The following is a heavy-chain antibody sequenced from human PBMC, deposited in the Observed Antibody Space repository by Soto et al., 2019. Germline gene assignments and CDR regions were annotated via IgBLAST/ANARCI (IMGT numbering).Heavy chain of an antibody. J-gene: IGHJ6*02. CDR1: GGSISSGGYY. D-gene: IGHD3-10*01. CDR2: IYYSGST. V-gene: IGHV4-30-4*01. Sequence: SETLSLTCTVSGGSISSGGYYWSWIRQPPGKGLEWIGYIYYSGSTYYNPSLKSRVTISVDTSKNQFSLKLSSVTAADTAVYYCASLYGSGSYYNFYYYYGMDVWGQGTTLTVSS. CDR3: ASLYGSGSYYNFYYYYGMDV.